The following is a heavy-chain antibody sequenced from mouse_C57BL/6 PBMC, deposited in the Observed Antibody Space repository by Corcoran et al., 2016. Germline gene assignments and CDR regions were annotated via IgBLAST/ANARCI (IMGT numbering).Heavy chain of an antibody. CDR1: GYTFTDYY. V-gene: IGHV1-19*01. Sequence: EVQLQQSGPVLVKPGASVKMSCKASGYTFTDYYMNWVKQSHGKSLEWIGVINPYNGGTSYNQKFKGKATLTVDKSSSTAYMELNSLTSEDSAVYYCATSYGYDWFAYWGQGTLVTVSA. CDR3: ATSYGYDWFAY. D-gene: IGHD2-9*01. CDR2: INPYNGGT. J-gene: IGHJ3*01.